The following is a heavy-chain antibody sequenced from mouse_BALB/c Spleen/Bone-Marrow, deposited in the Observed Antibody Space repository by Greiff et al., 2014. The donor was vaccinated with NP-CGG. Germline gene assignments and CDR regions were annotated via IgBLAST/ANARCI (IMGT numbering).Heavy chain of an antibody. CDR1: GFTFSDYY. CDR3: LRDGDYRYACFTY. V-gene: IGHV5-4*02. D-gene: IGHD2-14*01. Sequence: EVMLVESGGGLVKPGGSLKLSCAASGFTFSDYYIYWVRQTPEKRLEWVATISDGGTYTYYPDTVKGRFTISRDNAKNNLYLQMNGLKSEDTAMYYCLRDGDYRYACFTYWGQGTLVTVSA. CDR2: ISDGGTYT. J-gene: IGHJ3*01.